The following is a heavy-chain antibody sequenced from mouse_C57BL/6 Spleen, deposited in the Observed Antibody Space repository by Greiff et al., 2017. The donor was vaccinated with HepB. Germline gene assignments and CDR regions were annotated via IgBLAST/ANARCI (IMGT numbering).Heavy chain of an antibody. Sequence: VKLMESGPGLVAPSQRLSITCTVSGFSLTSYGVHWVRQPPGKGLEWLVVIWSDGSTTYNSALKSRLSISKDNSKSQVFLKMNSLQTDDTAMYYCARHPVMIRKIGYAMDYWGQGTSVTVSS. D-gene: IGHD2-4*01. CDR2: IWSDGST. V-gene: IGHV2-6-1*01. CDR3: ARHPVMIRKIGYAMDY. J-gene: IGHJ4*01. CDR1: GFSLTSYG.